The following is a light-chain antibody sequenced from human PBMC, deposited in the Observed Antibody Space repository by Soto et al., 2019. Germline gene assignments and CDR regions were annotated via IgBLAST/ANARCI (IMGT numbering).Light chain of an antibody. CDR2: GAF. CDR3: QQYKNWPPLT. J-gene: IGKJ4*01. V-gene: IGKV3-15*01. CDR1: QSVSYN. Sequence: EIVMTQSPATLSVSPGERATLSCRASQSVSYNLAWYQQKPGQGPRLLIYGAFTRATGIPARFSGSGSGTDFTLTISSLQSEDFAVYYCQQYKNWPPLTFGGGNKVEIK.